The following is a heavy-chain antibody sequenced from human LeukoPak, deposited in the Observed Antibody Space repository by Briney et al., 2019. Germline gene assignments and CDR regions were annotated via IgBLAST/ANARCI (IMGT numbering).Heavy chain of an antibody. D-gene: IGHD3-9*01. CDR1: GGTFSSYA. CDR3: ARGEHYDILTGYYLAFDI. J-gene: IGHJ3*02. Sequence: SVKVSCKASGGTFSSYAISWVRQAPGQGLEWMGGIIPIFGTANYAQKFQGRVTITAGESTSTAYMELSSLRSEDTAVYYCARGEHYDILTGYYLAFDIWGQGTMVTVSS. V-gene: IGHV1-69*01. CDR2: IIPIFGTA.